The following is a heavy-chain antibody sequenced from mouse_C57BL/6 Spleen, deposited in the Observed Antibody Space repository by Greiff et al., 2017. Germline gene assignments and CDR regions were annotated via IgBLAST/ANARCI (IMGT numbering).Heavy chain of an antibody. CDR1: GYTFTSYW. V-gene: IGHV1-69*01. J-gene: IGHJ2*01. D-gene: IGHD2-5*01. CDR2: IDPSDSYT. CDR3: ARGLSYYSNFDY. Sequence: QVQLQQPGAELVMPGASVKLSCKASGYTFTSYWMHWVKQRPGQGLEWIGEIDPSDSYTNYNQKFKGKSTLTVDKSSSTAYMQLSSLTSEDSAVYYCARGLSYYSNFDYGAQGTTPTFSS.